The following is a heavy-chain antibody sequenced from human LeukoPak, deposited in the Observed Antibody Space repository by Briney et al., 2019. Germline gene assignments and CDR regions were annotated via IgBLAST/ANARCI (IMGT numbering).Heavy chain of an antibody. CDR3: ARQDILTGYDY. J-gene: IGHJ4*02. Sequence: PGGSLRLSCAASGFTVSTNYMNWVRQAPGKGLEWVSVIYSGGSTYYADSVKGRFTISRDNSKNTLYLQMNSLRAEDTAVYYCARQDILTGYDYWGQGTLVTVSS. D-gene: IGHD3-9*01. CDR2: IYSGGST. V-gene: IGHV3-66*04. CDR1: GFTVSTNY.